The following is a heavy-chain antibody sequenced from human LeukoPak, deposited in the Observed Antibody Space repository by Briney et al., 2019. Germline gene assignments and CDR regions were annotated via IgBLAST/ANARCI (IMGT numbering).Heavy chain of an antibody. CDR1: GFTFGSYT. CDR3: AAAGDY. J-gene: IGHJ4*02. Sequence: GGSLRLSCAVSGFTFGSYTMNWVRQAPGKGLEWVSHISSTSTAYYADSVKGRFTTSRDNAKNLLYLQMNSLRDEDTAVYYCAAAGDYWGQGTLVTVSS. V-gene: IGHV3-48*02. D-gene: IGHD3-10*01. CDR2: ISSTSTA.